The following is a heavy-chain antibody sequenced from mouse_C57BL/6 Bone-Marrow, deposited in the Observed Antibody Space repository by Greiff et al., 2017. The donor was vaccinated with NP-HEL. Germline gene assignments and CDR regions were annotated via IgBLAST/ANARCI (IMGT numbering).Heavy chain of an antibody. D-gene: IGHD1-1*01. CDR3: ARNYYYGSTPPY. CDR2: IYPRSGNT. J-gene: IGHJ2*01. CDR1: GYTFTSYG. V-gene: IGHV1-81*01. Sequence: VHLVESGAELARPGASVKLSCKASGYTFTSYGISWVKQRTGQGLEWIGEIYPRSGNTYYNEKFKGKATLTADKSSSTAYMELRSLTSEDSAVYFCARNYYYGSTPPYWGQGTTLTVSS.